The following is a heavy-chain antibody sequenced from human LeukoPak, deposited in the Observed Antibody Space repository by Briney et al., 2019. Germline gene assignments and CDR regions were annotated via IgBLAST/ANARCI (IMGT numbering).Heavy chain of an antibody. Sequence: GGSLRLSCAASGFTFSNYGMHWVRQAPGKGLEWVAVIWYDGSNKYYADSVKGRFTISRDNSKNTLYLQMNSLRAEDTAVYYCAGNYGPYYFDYWGQGTLATVSS. D-gene: IGHD3-10*01. V-gene: IGHV3-33*01. J-gene: IGHJ4*02. CDR3: AGNYGPYYFDY. CDR1: GFTFSNYG. CDR2: IWYDGSNK.